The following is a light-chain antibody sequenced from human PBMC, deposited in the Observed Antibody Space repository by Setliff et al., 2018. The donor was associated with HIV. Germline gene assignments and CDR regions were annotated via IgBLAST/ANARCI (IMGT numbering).Light chain of an antibody. Sequence: QSALAQPASVSGSPGQSITISCTGTTNDVGFYNRVSWYQQPPGNAPKLIIYEVPNRPSGVSDRFSGSKSGNSASLTISGLQAEDEADYYCISYTTGATPYVFGTGTKVTVL. V-gene: IGLV2-14*01. CDR2: EVP. J-gene: IGLJ1*01. CDR3: ISYTTGATPYV. CDR1: TNDVGFYNR.